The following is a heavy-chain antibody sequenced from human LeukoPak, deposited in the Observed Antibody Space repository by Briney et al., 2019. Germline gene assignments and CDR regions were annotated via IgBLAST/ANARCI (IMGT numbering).Heavy chain of an antibody. CDR1: GFTFGSPW. Sequence: PGGSLRLSCAASGFTFGSPWMHWVRHAPGKGLVWVSRINSDGSATAYADSVKGRFTISRDNAENTLYLQMNSLRAEDTAVYYCARGTAGYHSSYFDYWGQGTLVTVSS. J-gene: IGHJ4*02. D-gene: IGHD3-16*02. V-gene: IGHV3-74*01. CDR2: INSDGSAT. CDR3: ARGTAGYHSSYFDY.